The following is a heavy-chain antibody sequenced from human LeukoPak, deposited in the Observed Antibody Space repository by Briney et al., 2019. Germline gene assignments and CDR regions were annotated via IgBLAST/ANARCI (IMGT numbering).Heavy chain of an antibody. CDR3: AKGSSGGDY. CDR1: GFTFDKYG. J-gene: IGHJ4*02. D-gene: IGHD2-15*01. V-gene: IGHV3-23*01. Sequence: GGSLRLSCAASGFTFDKYGMTWVRQAPGKGLEWVSVISDNGRSTYYADSVKGRFTISRDNSKNTLYLQMNSLRAEDTAIYYCAKGSSGGDYWGQGTLVTVSS. CDR2: ISDNGRST.